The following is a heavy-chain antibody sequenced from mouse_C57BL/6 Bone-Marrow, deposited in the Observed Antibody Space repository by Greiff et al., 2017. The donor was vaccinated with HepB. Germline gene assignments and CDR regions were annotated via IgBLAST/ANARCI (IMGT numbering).Heavy chain of an antibody. Sequence: EVMLVESGGDLVKPGGSLKLSCAASGFTFSSYGMSWVRQTPDKRLEWVATISSGGSYTYYPDSVKGRFTISRDNAKNTLYLQMSSLKSEDTAMYYCARAWFAYWGQGTLVTVSA. V-gene: IGHV5-6*01. CDR3: ARAWFAY. J-gene: IGHJ3*01. CDR2: ISSGGSYT. CDR1: GFTFSSYG.